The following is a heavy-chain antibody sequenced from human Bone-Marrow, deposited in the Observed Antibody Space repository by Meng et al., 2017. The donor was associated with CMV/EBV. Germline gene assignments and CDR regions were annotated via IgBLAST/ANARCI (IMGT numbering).Heavy chain of an antibody. Sequence: SFSGYYWSWIRQPPGKGLEWTGEINHSGSTNYNPSLKSRVTISVDTSKNQFSLKLSSVTAADTAVYYCASSYSYYYDSSGYYSGSDYWGQGTLVTVSS. CDR1: SFSGYY. J-gene: IGHJ4*02. V-gene: IGHV4-34*01. D-gene: IGHD3-22*01. CDR3: ASSYSYYYDSSGYYSGSDY. CDR2: INHSGST.